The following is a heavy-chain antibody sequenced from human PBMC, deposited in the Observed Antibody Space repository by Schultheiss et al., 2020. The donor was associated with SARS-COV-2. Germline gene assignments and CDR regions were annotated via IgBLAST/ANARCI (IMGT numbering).Heavy chain of an antibody. Sequence: LSLTCTVSGGSISSYYWSWIRQPPGKGLEWIGYIYYSGSTNYNPSLKSRVTISVDTSKNQFSLKLSSVTAADTAVYYCARGPPYYYYYGMDVWGQGTTVTVSS. CDR1: GGSISSYY. CDR2: IYYSGST. V-gene: IGHV4-59*01. J-gene: IGHJ6*02. CDR3: ARGPPYYYYYGMDV.